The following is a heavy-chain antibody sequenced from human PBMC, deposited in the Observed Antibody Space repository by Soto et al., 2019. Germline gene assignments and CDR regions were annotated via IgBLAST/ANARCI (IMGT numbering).Heavy chain of an antibody. Sequence: QVQLVESGGGVVQPGRSLRLSCVGTGFSFSSYGMHWVRQAPGKGLEWVAVISYDGSNKYYADSVKGRFTISRDNSKNTLYLQMNSLRAEDTAVYYCARGKDYPNHSYGFDYWGQGTLVTVSS. CDR3: ARGKDYPNHSYGFDY. V-gene: IGHV3-30*03. CDR2: ISYDGSNK. CDR1: GFSFSSYG. D-gene: IGHD5-18*01. J-gene: IGHJ4*02.